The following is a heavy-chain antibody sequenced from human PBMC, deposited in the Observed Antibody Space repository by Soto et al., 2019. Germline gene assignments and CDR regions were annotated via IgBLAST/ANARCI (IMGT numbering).Heavy chain of an antibody. Sequence: GGSLKLSCAASGFTFSSYAMHWVRQAPGKGLEWVAVISYDGSNKYYADSVKGRFTISRDNSKNTLYLQMNSLRAEDTAVYYCARGDYDYGDYVRPTSFGNLDYWGQGTLVTVSS. D-gene: IGHD4-17*01. CDR1: GFTFSSYA. CDR2: ISYDGSNK. V-gene: IGHV3-30-3*01. J-gene: IGHJ4*02. CDR3: ARGDYDYGDYVRPTSFGNLDY.